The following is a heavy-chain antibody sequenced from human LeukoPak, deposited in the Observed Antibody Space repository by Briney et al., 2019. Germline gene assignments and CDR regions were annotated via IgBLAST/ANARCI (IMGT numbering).Heavy chain of an antibody. Sequence: GGSLTLTCAVSGVSFSSYSMNWVRQPPGKGLEWVSSIFSSSSYIYYADSVKGRFTISRDNAENSLYLQMNSLRPEDSALYYCSRDGRAPGIYFDLWGQGALVTISS. CDR3: SRDGRAPGIYFDL. J-gene: IGHJ4*02. V-gene: IGHV3-21*01. CDR2: IFSSSSYI. CDR1: GVSFSSYS.